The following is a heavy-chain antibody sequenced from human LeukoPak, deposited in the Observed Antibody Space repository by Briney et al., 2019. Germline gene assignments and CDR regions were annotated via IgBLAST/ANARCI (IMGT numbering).Heavy chain of an antibody. D-gene: IGHD3-9*01. CDR3: ARVDSPALSYFDY. V-gene: IGHV3-21*01. Sequence: PGGSLRLSCAASGFTFGSYSMNWVRQAPGKGLEWVSSISSSSSYIYYADSVKGRFTISRDNAKNSLYLQMNSLRAEDTAVYYCARVDSPALSYFDYWGQGTLVTVSS. J-gene: IGHJ4*02. CDR1: GFTFGSYS. CDR2: ISSSSSYI.